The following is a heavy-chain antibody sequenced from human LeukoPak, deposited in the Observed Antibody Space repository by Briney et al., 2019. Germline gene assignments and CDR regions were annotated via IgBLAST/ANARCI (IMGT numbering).Heavy chain of an antibody. CDR2: LSGSGITT. CDR3: AKGIYSSGWSYVDY. Sequence: GGSLRLSCAASGFTFSNSAMSWVRQAPGKGLEWVSTLSGSGITTYYADSVKGRFTISRDNSKNTLYLQMNSLRAEDTAVYYCAKGIYSSGWSYVDYWGHGTLVTVSS. D-gene: IGHD6-19*01. CDR1: GFTFSNSA. V-gene: IGHV3-23*01. J-gene: IGHJ4*01.